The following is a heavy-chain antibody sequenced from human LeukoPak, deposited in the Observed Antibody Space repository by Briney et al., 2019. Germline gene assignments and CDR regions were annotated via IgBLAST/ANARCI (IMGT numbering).Heavy chain of an antibody. CDR2: ISGSDGST. V-gene: IGHV3-23*01. Sequence: GGSLRLSCAASGFTFSSNGMHWVRQAPGKGLDWVSGISGSDGSTYYADSVKGRFTISRDNSKNTLYLQMNSLRAEDTAVYYCAKERSGIPAAANYWGQGTLVTVSS. CDR3: AKERSGIPAAANY. D-gene: IGHD6-13*01. J-gene: IGHJ4*02. CDR1: GFTFSSNG.